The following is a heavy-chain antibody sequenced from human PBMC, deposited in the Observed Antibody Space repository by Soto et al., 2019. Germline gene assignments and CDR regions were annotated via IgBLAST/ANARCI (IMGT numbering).Heavy chain of an antibody. CDR1: GHTFTGHH. V-gene: IGHV1-2*02. J-gene: IGHJ4*02. D-gene: IGHD7-27*01. CDR2: IDLDSSHT. Sequence: QVQLVQSGPEVKMPGASVKVSCKASGHTFTGHHMHWVRQAPGQGLEWMAYIDLDSSHTKYAQRFQGRVTTTRDTSITTAYMELSGLRSDDTALYYCGIEPTGTGGFDSWGQGTVLTVSS. CDR3: GIEPTGTGGFDS.